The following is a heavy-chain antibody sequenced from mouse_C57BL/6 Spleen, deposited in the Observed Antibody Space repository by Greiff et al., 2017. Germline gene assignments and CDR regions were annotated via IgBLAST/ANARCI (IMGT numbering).Heavy chain of an antibody. Sequence: EVQLVESEGGLVQPGSSMKLSCTASGFTFSDYYMAWVRQVPEKGLEWVANINYDGSSTYYLDSLKSRFIISRDNAKNILYLQMSSLKSEDTATYYCARDGGSSGAFYAMDYWGQGTSVTVSS. V-gene: IGHV5-16*01. J-gene: IGHJ4*01. D-gene: IGHD3-2*02. CDR2: INYDGSST. CDR1: GFTFSDYY. CDR3: ARDGGSSGAFYAMDY.